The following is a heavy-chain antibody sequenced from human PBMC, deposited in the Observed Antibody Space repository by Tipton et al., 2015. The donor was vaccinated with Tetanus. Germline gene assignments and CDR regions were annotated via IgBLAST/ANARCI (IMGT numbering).Heavy chain of an antibody. J-gene: IGHJ4*02. CDR3: AGPYGDYGY. D-gene: IGHD4-17*01. V-gene: IGHV3-48*02. Sequence: SLRLSCAASGFAFSTYSMNWVRQAPGKGLEWLSYISSSSTTIYYADSVKGRFTISRDSAKNSLYLQMNSLGDEDTAVYYCAGPYGDYGYWGQGTLVTVSS. CDR1: GFAFSTYS. CDR2: ISSSSTTI.